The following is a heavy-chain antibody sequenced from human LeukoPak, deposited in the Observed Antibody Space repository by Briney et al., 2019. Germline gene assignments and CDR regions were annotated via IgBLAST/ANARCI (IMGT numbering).Heavy chain of an antibody. D-gene: IGHD4-17*01. CDR2: IMPLFGTA. CDR1: GGTFNNSA. Sequence: SVKVSCKPSGGTFNNSAISWVRQAPGQGLEWLGGIMPLFGTAGYAQKFQGRVTITKDESTRTVYLELTSLTSDDTAFYYGARDVHGDYGSGWFDPWGQGTLVSVSS. CDR3: ARDVHGDYGSGWFDP. J-gene: IGHJ5*02. V-gene: IGHV1-69*05.